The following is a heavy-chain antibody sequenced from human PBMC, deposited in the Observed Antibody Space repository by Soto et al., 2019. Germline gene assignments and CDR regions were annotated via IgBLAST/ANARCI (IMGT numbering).Heavy chain of an antibody. CDR3: AADLNNWNYGY. J-gene: IGHJ4*02. CDR1: GFTFTSSA. Sequence: SVKVSFKASGFTFTSSAVQWLRQARGQRLEWIGWIVVGSGNTNYAQKFQERVTITRDMSTSTAYMELSSLRSEDTAVYYCAADLNNWNYGYWGQGTLVTVSS. CDR2: IVVGSGNT. V-gene: IGHV1-58*01. D-gene: IGHD1-7*01.